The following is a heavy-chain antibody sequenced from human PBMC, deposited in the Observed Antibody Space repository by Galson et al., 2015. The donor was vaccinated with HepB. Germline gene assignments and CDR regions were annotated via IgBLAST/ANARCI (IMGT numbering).Heavy chain of an antibody. D-gene: IGHD2-2*01. V-gene: IGHV1-8*01. J-gene: IGHJ5*02. CDR3: ARGLGVVVPAATADWFDP. Sequence: SVKVSCKASGYTFTSYDINWVRQATGQGLEWMGWMNPNSGNTGYAQKFQGRVTMTRNTSISTAYMELSSLRSEDTAVYYCARGLGVVVPAATADWFDPWGQGTLVTVSS. CDR2: MNPNSGNT. CDR1: GYTFTSYD.